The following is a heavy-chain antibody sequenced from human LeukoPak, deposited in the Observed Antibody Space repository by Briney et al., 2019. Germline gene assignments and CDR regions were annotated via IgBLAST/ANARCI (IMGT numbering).Heavy chain of an antibody. CDR2: IKSKTDGGTT. CDR3: TTDYYDSSGYYHFDY. V-gene: IGHV3-15*01. CDR1: GFTFSNAW. D-gene: IGHD3-22*01. J-gene: IGHJ4*02. Sequence: KSGGSLRLSCAASGFTFSNAWMSWVRQAPGKGLEWVGRIKSKTDGGTTDYAAPVKGRFTISRDDSKNTLYLQMNSLKTEDTAVYYCTTDYYDSSGYYHFDYWGQGTLVTVSS.